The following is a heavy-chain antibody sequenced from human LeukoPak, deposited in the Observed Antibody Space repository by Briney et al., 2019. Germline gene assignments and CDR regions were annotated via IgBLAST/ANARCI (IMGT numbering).Heavy chain of an antibody. D-gene: IGHD1-7*01. CDR1: GFTFRSYW. CDR2: ISRSSSYI. V-gene: IGHV3-21*01. J-gene: IGHJ4*02. CDR3: ATYNWNCVSGFDC. Sequence: PVRTLRLFCAASGFTFRSYWLSWFRHAPGKGLECVLSISRSSSYIYDADSVKGRFTISRDNAKNSLYLQMNSLRAEDTALYYCATYNWNCVSGFDCWGQGTLVTVSS.